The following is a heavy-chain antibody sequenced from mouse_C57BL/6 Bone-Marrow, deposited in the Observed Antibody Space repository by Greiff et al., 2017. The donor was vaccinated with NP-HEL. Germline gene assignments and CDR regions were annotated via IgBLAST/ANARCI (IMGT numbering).Heavy chain of an antibody. CDR3: ARSSGYDVGAMDY. Sequence: EVQLVESGGGLVQPGGSLSLSCAASGFTFTDYYMSWVRQPPGKALEWLGFIRNKANGYTTEYSASVKGRFTISRDNSQSILYLQMNALRAKDSATYYCARSSGYDVGAMDYWGQGTSVTVSS. V-gene: IGHV7-3*01. CDR2: IRNKANGYTT. CDR1: GFTFTDYY. J-gene: IGHJ4*01. D-gene: IGHD2-2*01.